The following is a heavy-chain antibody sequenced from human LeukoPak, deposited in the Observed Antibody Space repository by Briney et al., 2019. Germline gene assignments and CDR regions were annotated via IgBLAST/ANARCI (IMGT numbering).Heavy chain of an antibody. CDR3: ARDSNTAMVHY. J-gene: IGHJ4*02. CDR1: GFTFSSYS. CDR2: ISSSSSYI. D-gene: IGHD5-18*01. Sequence: GRSLRLSCAASGFTFSSYSMNWVRQAPGKGLEWVSSISSSSSYIYYADSVKGRFTISRDNAKNSLYLQMNSLRAEDTAVYYCARDSNTAMVHYWGQGTLVTVSS. V-gene: IGHV3-21*01.